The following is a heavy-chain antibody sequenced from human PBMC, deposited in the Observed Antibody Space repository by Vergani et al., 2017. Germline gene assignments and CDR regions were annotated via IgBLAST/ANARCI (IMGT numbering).Heavy chain of an antibody. Sequence: EVQLLESGGGLVQPGGSLRLSCAASGFTFSSYAMSWVRQAPGKGLEWVSAISGSGGSTYYADSVKGRFTISRDNSKNTLYLQMNSLRAEDTAVYYCARAAWSRMATISFYYYYGMDVWGQGTTVTVAS. J-gene: IGHJ6*02. V-gene: IGHV3-23*01. CDR1: GFTFSSYA. CDR3: ARAAWSRMATISFYYYYGMDV. D-gene: IGHD5-24*01. CDR2: ISGSGGST.